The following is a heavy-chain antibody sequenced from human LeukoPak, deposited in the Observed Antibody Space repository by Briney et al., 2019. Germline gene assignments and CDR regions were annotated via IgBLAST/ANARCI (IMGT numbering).Heavy chain of an antibody. CDR2: ISSSSSYI. V-gene: IGHV3-21*01. CDR3: ARDLGGYCSSTSCYGNWFDP. D-gene: IGHD2-2*01. CDR1: GFTFSSYS. Sequence: GGSLRLPCAASGFTFSSYSMNWVRQAPGKGLEWVSSISSSSSYIYYADSVKGRFTISRDNAKNSLYLQMNSLRAEDTAVYYCARDLGGYCSSTSCYGNWFDPWGQGTLVTVSS. J-gene: IGHJ5*02.